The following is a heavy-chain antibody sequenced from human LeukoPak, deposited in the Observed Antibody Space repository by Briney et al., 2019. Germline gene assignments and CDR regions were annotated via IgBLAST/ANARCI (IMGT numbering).Heavy chain of an antibody. CDR3: ARLMLAYCGGDCYNPYYYYMDV. J-gene: IGHJ6*03. V-gene: IGHV1-18*01. CDR1: GYTFTIYG. Sequence: ASVTVSFKASGYTFTIYGISWVRQAPGQGLEWMGWISAYNGNTNYAQKLQGRVAMTTDTSTSTAYMELRSLRSDDTAVYYCARLMLAYCGGDCYNPYYYYMDVWGKGTTVTVSS. D-gene: IGHD2-21*02. CDR2: ISAYNGNT.